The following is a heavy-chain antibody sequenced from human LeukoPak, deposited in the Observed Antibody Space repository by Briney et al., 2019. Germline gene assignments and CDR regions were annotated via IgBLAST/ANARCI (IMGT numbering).Heavy chain of an antibody. CDR3: ANLGYCSSTSCYEGREGYFDY. J-gene: IGHJ4*02. CDR1: GFTFDDYG. Sequence: GGSLRLSCAASGFTFDDYGMSWVRQAPEKGLEWVSGINWNGGSTGYADSVKGRFTISRDNAKNSLYLQMNSLRAEDTALYYCANLGYCSSTSCYEGREGYFDYWGQGTLVTVSS. D-gene: IGHD2-2*01. CDR2: INWNGGST. V-gene: IGHV3-20*04.